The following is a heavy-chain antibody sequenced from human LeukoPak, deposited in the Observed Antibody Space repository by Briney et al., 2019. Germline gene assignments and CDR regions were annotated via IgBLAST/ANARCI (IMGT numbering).Heavy chain of an antibody. CDR1: GYSISSGYY. CDR3: ARSGRTYCSGGSCKGSWFDP. V-gene: IGHV4-38-2*01. J-gene: IGHJ5*02. CDR2: TNHSGST. D-gene: IGHD2-15*01. Sequence: SETLSLTCAVSGYSISSGYYWGWIRQPPGKGLEWIGETNHSGSTNYNPSLKSRVTISVDTSKNQFSLKLSSVTAADTAVYYCARSGRTYCSGGSCKGSWFDPWGQGTLVTVSS.